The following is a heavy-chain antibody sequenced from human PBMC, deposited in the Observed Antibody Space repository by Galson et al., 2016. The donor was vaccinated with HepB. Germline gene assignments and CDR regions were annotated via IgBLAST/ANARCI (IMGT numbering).Heavy chain of an antibody. CDR2: ISYSGIT. D-gene: IGHD3-22*01. V-gene: IGHV4-39*02. CDR1: GASISRTSYY. J-gene: IGHJ3*02. Sequence: SETLSLTCTVSGASISRTSYYWGWIRQPPGKGLEWIGTISYSGITYYNPSLKTRLSISIDKSKNHFSLNLSSVTAADTALYYCARLYDSSGHYFRDAFDIWGQGTMVTVSS. CDR3: ARLYDSSGHYFRDAFDI.